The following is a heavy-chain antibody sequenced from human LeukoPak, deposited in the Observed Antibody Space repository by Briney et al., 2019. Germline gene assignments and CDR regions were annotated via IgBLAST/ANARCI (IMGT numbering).Heavy chain of an antibody. V-gene: IGHV3-23*01. CDR2: ISGSGGST. D-gene: IGHD2-8*01. CDR1: GFTFSSYS. Sequence: GGSLRLSCAASGFTFSSYSMNWVRQAPGKGLEWVSAISGSGGSTYYADSVKGRFTISRDNSKNTLYLQMNSLRAEDTAVYYCATIMEEEIYYYGMDVWGQGTTVTVSS. J-gene: IGHJ6*02. CDR3: ATIMEEEIYYYGMDV.